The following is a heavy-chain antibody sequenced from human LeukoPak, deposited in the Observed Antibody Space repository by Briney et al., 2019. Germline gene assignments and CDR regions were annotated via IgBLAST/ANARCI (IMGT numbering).Heavy chain of an antibody. CDR3: ARETSQKGAHYMDV. CDR2: IYYSGST. CDR1: GGSISSYY. J-gene: IGHJ6*03. Sequence: SETLSLTCTVSGGSISSYYWSWIRQPPGKGLEWIGYIYYSGSTNYNPSLKSRVTISVDTSKNQFSLKLSSVTAADTAVYYCARETSQKGAHYMDVRGKGTTVTIS. V-gene: IGHV4-59*01. D-gene: IGHD3-16*01.